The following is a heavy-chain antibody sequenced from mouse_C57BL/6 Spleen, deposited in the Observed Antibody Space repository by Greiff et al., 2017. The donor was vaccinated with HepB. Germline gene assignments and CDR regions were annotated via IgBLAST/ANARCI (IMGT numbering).Heavy chain of an antibody. V-gene: IGHV1-50*01. J-gene: IGHJ2*01. Sequence: QVQLQQSGAELVKPGASVKLSCKASGYTFTSYWMQWVKQRPGQGLEWIGEIDPSDSYTNYNQKFKGKATLTVDTSSSTAYMQLSSLTSEDSAVYYCARYYYGSSYAGFDYWGQGTTLTVSS. D-gene: IGHD1-1*01. CDR2: IDPSDSYT. CDR1: GYTFTSYW. CDR3: ARYYYGSSYAGFDY.